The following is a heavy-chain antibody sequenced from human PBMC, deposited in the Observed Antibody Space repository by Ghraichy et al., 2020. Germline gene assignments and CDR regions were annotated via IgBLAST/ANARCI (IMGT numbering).Heavy chain of an antibody. V-gene: IGHV4-4*07. J-gene: IGHJ6*02. Sequence: SETLSLTCTVSGGSISSYYWSWIRQPAGKGLEWIGRIYTSGSTNYNPSLKSRVTMSVDTSKNQFSLKLSSVTAADTAVYYCARDGDQYGSGSYRPYYYYYGMDVWGQGTTVTVSS. D-gene: IGHD3-10*01. CDR1: GGSISSYY. CDR2: IYTSGST. CDR3: ARDGDQYGSGSYRPYYYYYGMDV.